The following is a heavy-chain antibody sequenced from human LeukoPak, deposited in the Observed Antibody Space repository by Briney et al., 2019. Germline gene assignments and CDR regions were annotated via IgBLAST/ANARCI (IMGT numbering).Heavy chain of an antibody. Sequence: PSETLSLTCTVSGGSISSYYWSWIRQPPGKGLEWIGYIYYSGSTNYNPSLKSRVTISVDTSKNQFSLKLSSVTAADTAVYYCARHSAVWGSYRLIDYWGQGTLVTVSS. D-gene: IGHD3-16*02. CDR2: IYYSGST. V-gene: IGHV4-59*08. CDR1: GGSISSYY. J-gene: IGHJ4*02. CDR3: ARHSAVWGSYRLIDY.